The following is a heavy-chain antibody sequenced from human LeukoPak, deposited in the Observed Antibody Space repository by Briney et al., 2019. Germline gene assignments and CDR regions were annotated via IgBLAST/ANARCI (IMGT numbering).Heavy chain of an antibody. J-gene: IGHJ5*02. CDR3: ARAGYDYVWGSYRYVGWFDP. D-gene: IGHD3-16*02. CDR1: GGSISSYY. V-gene: IGHV4-59*13. CDR2: IYYSGST. Sequence: SETLSLTCTVSGGSISSYYWSWIRQPPGKGLERIGYIYYSGSTNYNPSLKSRVTISVDTSKNQFSLKLSSVTAADTAVYYCARAGYDYVWGSYRYVGWFDPWGQGTLVTVSS.